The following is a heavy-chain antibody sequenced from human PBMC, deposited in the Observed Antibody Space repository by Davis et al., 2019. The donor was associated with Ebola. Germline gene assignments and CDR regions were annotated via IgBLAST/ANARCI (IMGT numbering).Heavy chain of an antibody. Sequence: PGGSLRLSCAASGLTFSSYAMSWVRQAPGKGLEWVSTLSGTGGGSTYYADSVKGRFTISRDNSKNTLYLQMNSLRAEDTAVYYCAKDDLYSYEYQYYFDYWGQGTLVTVSS. D-gene: IGHD5-18*01. CDR1: GLTFSSYA. J-gene: IGHJ4*02. CDR2: LSGTGGGST. CDR3: AKDDLYSYEYQYYFDY. V-gene: IGHV3-23*01.